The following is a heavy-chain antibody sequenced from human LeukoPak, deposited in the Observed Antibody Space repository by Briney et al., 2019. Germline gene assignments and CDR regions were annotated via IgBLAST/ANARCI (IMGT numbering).Heavy chain of an antibody. CDR1: GGSISSGDYY. CDR3: ARDVRYCSGGSCYKRVNWFDP. CDR2: IYYSGST. D-gene: IGHD2-15*01. J-gene: IGHJ5*02. Sequence: SETLSLTCTVSGGSISSGDYYWSWIRQPPGKGLEWIGYIYYSGSTYYNPSLKSRVTISVDTSKNQFSLKLSSVTAADTAVYYCARDVRYCSGGSCYKRVNWFDPWGQGTLVTVSS. V-gene: IGHV4-30-4*01.